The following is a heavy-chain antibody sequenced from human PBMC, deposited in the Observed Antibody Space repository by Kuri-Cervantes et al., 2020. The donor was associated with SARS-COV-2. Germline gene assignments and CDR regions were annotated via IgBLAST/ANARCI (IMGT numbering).Heavy chain of an antibody. CDR3: ARTEGYCSTTSCYWQGWFDP. Sequence: ASVKVSCKASGYTFASYYMHWVRQAPGQELEWMGIINPSGGSTRYAQKFQGRVIMTRDTSTSTVYKELSSLRSEDTAVYYWARTEGYCSTTSCYWQGWFDPWGQGTLVTVSS. J-gene: IGHJ5*02. CDR2: INPSGGST. CDR1: GYTFASYY. D-gene: IGHD2-2*01. V-gene: IGHV1-46*03.